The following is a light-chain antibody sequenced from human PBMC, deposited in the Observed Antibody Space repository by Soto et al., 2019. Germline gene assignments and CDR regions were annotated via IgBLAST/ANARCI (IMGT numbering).Light chain of an antibody. CDR1: SSNIGAGYD. V-gene: IGLV1-40*01. CDR3: QSYDSSLSVYV. J-gene: IGLJ1*01. Sequence: QSVLTQPPSVSGAPGQRVTISCTGISSNIGAGYDVHWYQQLPGTAPKLLIYGNNNRPSGVPDRFSGSKSGTSASLAITGLQAEDEADYYCQSYDSSLSVYVFGTGTKLTVL. CDR2: GNN.